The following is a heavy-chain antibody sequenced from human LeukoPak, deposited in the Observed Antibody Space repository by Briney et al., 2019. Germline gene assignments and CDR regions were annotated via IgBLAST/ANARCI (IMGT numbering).Heavy chain of an antibody. CDR1: GGSISSGGYY. J-gene: IGHJ5*02. D-gene: IGHD6-13*01. Sequence: PSETLSLTCTVSGGSISSGGYYWSWIRQHPGKGLEWIGYIYYSGSTYYNPSLKSRVTISVDTSKNQFSLKLSSVTAADTAVYYCARKSSSWNNWFDPWGQGTLVTVSS. V-gene: IGHV4-31*03. CDR2: IYYSGST. CDR3: ARKSSSWNNWFDP.